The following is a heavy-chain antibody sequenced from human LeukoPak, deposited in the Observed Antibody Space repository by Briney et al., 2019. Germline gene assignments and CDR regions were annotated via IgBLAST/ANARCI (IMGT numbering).Heavy chain of an antibody. V-gene: IGHV4-61*02. CDR2: ISSSGST. CDR3: ARGPYSYDSSGAFDI. CDR1: GDSISSGDYY. Sequence: SETLSLTRTVSGDSISSGDYYWSWIRQPAGKGLEWIGRISSSGSTNYNPSLKSRVTISVDTSKNQFSLKLSSVTAADTAVYFCARGPYSYDSSGAFDIWGQGTMVTVSS. J-gene: IGHJ3*02. D-gene: IGHD3-22*01.